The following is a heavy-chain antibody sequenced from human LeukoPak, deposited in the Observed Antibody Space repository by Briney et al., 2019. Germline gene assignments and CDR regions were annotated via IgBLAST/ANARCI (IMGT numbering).Heavy chain of an antibody. V-gene: IGHV4-59*11. CDR3: ARVYFVSGGPENYFDY. Sequence: SETLSLTCTVSGGSINSHYWSWIRQPPGKGLEWIGYFYYSGSTNYNPSLTGRVTISVDTSKTQFSLKLSSVTAADTAVYYCARVYFVSGGPENYFDYWGQETLVTVSS. CDR2: FYYSGST. CDR1: GGSINSHY. J-gene: IGHJ4*02. D-gene: IGHD3-10*01.